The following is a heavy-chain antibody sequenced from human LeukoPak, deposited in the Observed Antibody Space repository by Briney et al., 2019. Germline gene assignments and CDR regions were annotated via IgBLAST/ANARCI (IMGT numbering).Heavy chain of an antibody. Sequence: PGRSLRRSCAASGFTFDDYAMHWVRQAPGKGLEWVSGISWNSGSIGYADSVKGRFTISRDNAKNSLYLQMNSLRAEDMALYYCAKGNYDILTGPMDVWGKGTTVTVSS. CDR3: AKGNYDILTGPMDV. CDR2: ISWNSGSI. CDR1: GFTFDDYA. D-gene: IGHD3-9*01. V-gene: IGHV3-9*03. J-gene: IGHJ6*03.